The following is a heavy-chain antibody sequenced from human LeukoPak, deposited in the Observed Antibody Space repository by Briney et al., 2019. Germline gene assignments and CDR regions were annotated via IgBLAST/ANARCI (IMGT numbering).Heavy chain of an antibody. J-gene: IGHJ5*02. CDR2: ISAYNGNT. D-gene: IGHD3-10*01. CDR3: ARAHLWFNWFDP. CDR1: GSTFTSYG. Sequence: GASVTVSCTASGSTFTSYGISWVRQAPGQGLEWMGWISAYNGNTNYAQKLQGRVTMTTDTSTSTAYMELRSLRSDDTAVYYRARAHLWFNWFDPWGQGTLVTVSS. V-gene: IGHV1-18*01.